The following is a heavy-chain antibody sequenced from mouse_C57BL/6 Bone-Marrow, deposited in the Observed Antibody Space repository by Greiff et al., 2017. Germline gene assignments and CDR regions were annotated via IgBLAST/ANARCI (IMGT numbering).Heavy chain of an antibody. D-gene: IGHD2-3*01. Sequence: VQLQQPGAELVKPGASVKLSCKASGYTFTSYWMHWVKQRPGQGLEWIGMIHPNSGSTNYNEKFKSKATLTVDKSSSTAYMQLSSLTSEDSAVYYCARDGYSWYVDVWGTGTTVTVSS. CDR1: GYTFTSYW. CDR3: ARDGYSWYVDV. J-gene: IGHJ1*03. CDR2: IHPNSGST. V-gene: IGHV1-64*01.